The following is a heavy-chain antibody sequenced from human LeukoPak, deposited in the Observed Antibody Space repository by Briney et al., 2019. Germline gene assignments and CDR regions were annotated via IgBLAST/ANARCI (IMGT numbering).Heavy chain of an antibody. CDR1: GFTFSDYY. CDR2: ISASSSYT. D-gene: IGHD2/OR15-2a*01. V-gene: IGHV3-11*03. Sequence: GGSLRLSCAASGFTFSDYYMSWIRQAPGKGLEWVSYISASSSYTNYADSVKGRFTISRDNSKNTLYLQMNSLRAEDTAVYYCAKYVSAKGPPYALDVWGQGTTVTVSS. CDR3: AKYVSAKGPPYALDV. J-gene: IGHJ6*02.